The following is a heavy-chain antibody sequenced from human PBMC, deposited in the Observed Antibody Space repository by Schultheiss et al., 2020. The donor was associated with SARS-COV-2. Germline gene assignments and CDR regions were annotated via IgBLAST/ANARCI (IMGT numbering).Heavy chain of an antibody. CDR2: INHSGST. CDR1: GGSVSSGSYY. V-gene: IGHV4-39*07. J-gene: IGHJ4*02. D-gene: IGHD6-13*01. CDR3: ARARKHPFSSSWLAEFDY. Sequence: SETLSLTCTVSGGSVSSGSYYWSWIRQPPGKGLEWIGEINHSGSTNYNPSLKSRVTISVDTSKNQFSLKLSSVTAADTAVYYCARARKHPFSSSWLAEFDYWGQGTLVTVSS.